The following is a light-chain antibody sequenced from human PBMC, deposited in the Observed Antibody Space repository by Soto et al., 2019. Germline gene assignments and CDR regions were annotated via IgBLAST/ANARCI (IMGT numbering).Light chain of an antibody. CDR3: CSYAGSPYV. CDR2: DVS. Sequence: QSALTQPRSVSGSPGQSVTISCTGTSSDVGGYNYVSWYQQHPGKAPKLMNYDVSKRPSGVPDRFSGSKSGNTASLTISGLQAEDEADYYCCSYAGSPYVFGTGTKLTVL. CDR1: SSDVGGYNY. J-gene: IGLJ1*01. V-gene: IGLV2-11*01.